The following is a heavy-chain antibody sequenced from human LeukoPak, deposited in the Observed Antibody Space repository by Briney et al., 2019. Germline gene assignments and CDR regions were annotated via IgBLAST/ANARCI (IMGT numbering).Heavy chain of an antibody. J-gene: IGHJ4*02. CDR1: GFTFSDYY. CDR3: ARVRGRWLQSRGLDY. D-gene: IGHD5-24*01. Sequence: GGSLRLSCAASGFTFSDYYMSWIRQAPGKGLEWVSYISGSGSTIYYADSVKGRFTISRDNAKNSLYLQMNSLRAEDTAVYYCARVRGRWLQSRGLDYWGQGTLVTVSS. V-gene: IGHV3-11*01. CDR2: ISGSGSTI.